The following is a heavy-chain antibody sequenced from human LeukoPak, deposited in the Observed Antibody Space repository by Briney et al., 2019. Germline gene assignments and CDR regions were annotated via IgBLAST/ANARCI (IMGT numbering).Heavy chain of an antibody. D-gene: IGHD3-22*01. Sequence: ASVKVSCKASGYPFKSYGITWVRQAPGQGLEWMGWISAYNGNTNYAQNLQGRVTMTTDTSTSTAYMELRSLRSDDTAVYYCARPYYFDGYFDYWGQGTLVTVSS. J-gene: IGHJ4*02. CDR3: ARPYYFDGYFDY. V-gene: IGHV1-18*01. CDR1: GYPFKSYG. CDR2: ISAYNGNT.